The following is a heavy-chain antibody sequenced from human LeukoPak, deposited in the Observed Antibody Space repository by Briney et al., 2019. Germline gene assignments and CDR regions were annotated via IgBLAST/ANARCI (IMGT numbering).Heavy chain of an antibody. D-gene: IGHD3-3*01. CDR3: AKVLDTAGHFDY. CDR2: ISWNSGSI. CDR1: GLTFDDYA. V-gene: IGHV3-9*01. J-gene: IGHJ4*02. Sequence: GRSLRLSCAASGLTFDDYAMHWVRQAPGKGLEWVSGISWNSGSIGYADSVKGRFTISRDSAKNSLYLQMNSLRAEDTALYYCAKVLDTAGHFDYWGQGTLVTVSS.